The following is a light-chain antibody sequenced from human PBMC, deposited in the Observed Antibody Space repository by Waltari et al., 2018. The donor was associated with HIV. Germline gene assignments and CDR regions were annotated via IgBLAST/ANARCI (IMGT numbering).Light chain of an antibody. CDR1: SSNIGAGYD. CDR3: QSYDSSLTGSV. J-gene: IGLJ2*01. Sequence: QSVLTQPPSVSGAPGQRVTISCTGSSSNIGAGYDINWYQQLPGTAPKLLIYGSGNRPSGVPDRFSGSKSGTSASLAITGLQAEDEADYYCQSYDSSLTGSVFGGGTKLTVL. CDR2: GSG. V-gene: IGLV1-40*01.